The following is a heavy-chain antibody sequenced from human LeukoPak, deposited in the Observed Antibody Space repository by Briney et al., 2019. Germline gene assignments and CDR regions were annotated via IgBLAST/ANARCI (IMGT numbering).Heavy chain of an antibody. D-gene: IGHD3-16*01. CDR1: GYTFTSYG. CDR3: ARDYKGGADYFDY. CDR2: INPYNGNT. V-gene: IGHV1-18*01. Sequence: ASVKVSCKASGYTFTSYGISWVRQAPGQGLEWMGWINPYNGNTNYAQKLQGRVTMTTDTPTSTVYMELRSLRSDDTAVYYCARDYKGGADYFDYWGQGTLVTVSS. J-gene: IGHJ4*02.